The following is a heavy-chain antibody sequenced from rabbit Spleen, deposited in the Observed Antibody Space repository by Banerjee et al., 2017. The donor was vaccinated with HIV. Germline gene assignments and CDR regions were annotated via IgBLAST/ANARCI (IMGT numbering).Heavy chain of an antibody. CDR2: IDVVKSGST. Sequence: QEQLEESGGDLVKPGASLTLTCKASGLDFSARYWICWVRQAPGKGLEWIACIDVVKSGSTYYANWAKGRFTISKTSSTTVTLQMTSLTAADTATYFCARDAAGREDFNLWGQGTLVTVS. J-gene: IGHJ4*01. CDR1: GLDFSARYW. D-gene: IGHD4-2*01. CDR3: ARDAAGREDFNL. V-gene: IGHV1S45*01.